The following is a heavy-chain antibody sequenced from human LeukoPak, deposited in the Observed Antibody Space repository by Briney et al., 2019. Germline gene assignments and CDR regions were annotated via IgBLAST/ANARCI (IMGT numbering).Heavy chain of an antibody. J-gene: IGHJ4*02. D-gene: IGHD6-6*01. V-gene: IGHV4-34*01. CDR2: INHSGST. Sequence: KPGGSLRLSCAASGFTFSSYSMNWVRQAPGKGLEWIGEINHSGSTNYNPSLKSRVTISVDTSKNQFSLKLSSVTAADTAVYYCARGRVWALFYWGQGTLVTVSS. CDR3: ARGRVWALFY. CDR1: GFTFSSYS.